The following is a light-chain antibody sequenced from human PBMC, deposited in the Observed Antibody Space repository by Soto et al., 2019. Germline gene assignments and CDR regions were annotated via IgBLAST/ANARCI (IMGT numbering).Light chain of an antibody. V-gene: IGLV2-23*01. CDR1: TTDVGSYNL. Sequence: QSALTQPASVSGSPGQSITISCTGTTTDVGSYNLVSWYQHHPGKAPKLIIYEGTKRPSGVSYRFSGSKSGTSASLTISGLQAEDEADYFCCSYAGSATYVFGTGTKLTVL. CDR3: CSYAGSATYV. J-gene: IGLJ1*01. CDR2: EGT.